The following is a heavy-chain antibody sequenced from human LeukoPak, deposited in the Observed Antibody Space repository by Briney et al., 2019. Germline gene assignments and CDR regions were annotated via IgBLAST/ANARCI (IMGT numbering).Heavy chain of an antibody. CDR2: IYHSGST. CDR3: ARGSDILTAHFDY. Sequence: SETLSLTCTVSGYSISSGYYWGWIRQPPGKGLEWIGSIYHSGSTYYNPSLKSRVTISVDTSKNQFSLKLSSVTAADTAVYYCARGSDILTAHFDYWGQGTLVTVSS. V-gene: IGHV4-38-2*02. D-gene: IGHD3-9*01. CDR1: GYSISSGYY. J-gene: IGHJ4*02.